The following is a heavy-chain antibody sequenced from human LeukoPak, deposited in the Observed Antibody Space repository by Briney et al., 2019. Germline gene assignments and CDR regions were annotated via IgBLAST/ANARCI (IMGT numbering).Heavy chain of an antibody. V-gene: IGHV1-8*01. CDR3: ARGRGSGHKENWFDP. J-gene: IGHJ5*02. CDR2: MNPNSGNT. D-gene: IGHD6-19*01. CDR1: GYAFTTYD. Sequence: ASVKVSCKASGYAFTTYDINWVLQATGQGPEWMGWMNPNSGNTGYTQNFQGRVTMTRNTSISTAYMELSSLKSEDTAVYYCARGRGSGHKENWFDPWGLGTLVTVSS.